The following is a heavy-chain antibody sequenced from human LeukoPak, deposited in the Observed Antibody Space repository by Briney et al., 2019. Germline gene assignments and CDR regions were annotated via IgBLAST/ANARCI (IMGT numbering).Heavy chain of an antibody. CDR2: FDPEDGET. J-gene: IGHJ4*02. CDR3: ATGGVSVNRRWDGGEY. D-gene: IGHD1-26*01. V-gene: IGHV1-24*01. CDR1: GYTLTELS. Sequence: ASVKVSCKVSGYTLTELSMHWVRQAPGKGLEWMGGFDPEDGETIYAQKFQGRVTMTEDTSTDTAYMELSSLRSEDTAVYYCATGGVSVNRRWDGGEYWGQGTLVTVSS.